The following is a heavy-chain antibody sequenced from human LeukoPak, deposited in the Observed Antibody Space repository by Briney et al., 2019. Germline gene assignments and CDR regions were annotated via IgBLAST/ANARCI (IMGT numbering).Heavy chain of an antibody. CDR3: ARDRSSGYYYYGMDV. CDR2: IYSGGST. J-gene: IGHJ6*02. Sequence: GGSLRLSCAASGFTVSSNYMSWVRQAPGKGLEWVSVIYSGGSTYYADSVKGRFTISRDNPKNTLYLQMNSLRAEDTAVYYCARDRSSGYYYYGMDVWGQGTTVTVSS. CDR1: GFTVSSNY. V-gene: IGHV3-53*01. D-gene: IGHD6-19*01.